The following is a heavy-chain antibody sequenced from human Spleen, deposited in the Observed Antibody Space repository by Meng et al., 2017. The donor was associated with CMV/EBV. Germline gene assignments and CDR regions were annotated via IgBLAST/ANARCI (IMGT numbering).Heavy chain of an antibody. V-gene: IGHV3-11*01. CDR3: ARFIVTYCGGDCYSGWFDP. D-gene: IGHD2-21*01. J-gene: IGHJ5*02. CDR1: GFTFSDYY. CDR2: ISSSGSTI. Sequence: GGSLRLSCAASGFTFSDYYMSWIRQAPGKGLEWVSYISSSGSTIYYADSVKGRFTISRDNAKNSLYLQMNSLRAEDTAVYYCARFIVTYCGGDCYSGWFDPWGQGTLVTVSS.